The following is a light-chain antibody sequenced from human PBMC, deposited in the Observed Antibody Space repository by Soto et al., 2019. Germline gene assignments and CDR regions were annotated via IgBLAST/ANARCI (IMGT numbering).Light chain of an antibody. CDR3: SSYTSSSTVI. CDR1: SSDVGGYNY. J-gene: IGLJ2*01. CDR2: EVN. Sequence: QSALTQPASVSGSPGQSITISCTGTSSDVGGYNYVSWYQQHPGKAPKLMIYEVNNRPSGVSNRFSGSKSANTASLTISGLQAEDEADYYCSSYTSSSTVIFGGGTKLTVL. V-gene: IGLV2-14*01.